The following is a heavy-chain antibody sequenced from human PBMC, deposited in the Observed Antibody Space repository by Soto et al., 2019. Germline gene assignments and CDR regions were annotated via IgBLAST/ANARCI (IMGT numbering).Heavy chain of an antibody. CDR2: ISTSRTYI. J-gene: IGHJ6*02. CDR3: AIIVTHLGVDV. V-gene: IGHV3-21*01. CDR1: GLTLSTDA. Sequence: EVPLVESGGGLVKPGGSLRLSCAASGLTLSTDAMNWVRQAPGKGLEGVASISTSRTYINYADSVKGRFTISRDNAQNSVYLQMNSLRAEDTAVYYCAIIVTHLGVDVWGQGTTVTVSS. D-gene: IGHD2-21*01.